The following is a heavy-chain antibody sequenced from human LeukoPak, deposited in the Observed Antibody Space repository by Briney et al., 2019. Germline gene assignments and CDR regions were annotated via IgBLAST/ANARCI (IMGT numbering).Heavy chain of an antibody. CDR2: ISSSSSYI. Sequence: GGSLRLSCAASGFTFSSFWMIWVRQAPGKGLEWVSSISSSSSYIYYADSVKGRFTISRDNAKNSLYLQMNSLRAEDTAVYYCARAPPLYYYDSSGLFDYWGQGTLVTVSS. J-gene: IGHJ4*02. CDR3: ARAPPLYYYDSSGLFDY. CDR1: GFTFSSFW. V-gene: IGHV3-21*01. D-gene: IGHD3-22*01.